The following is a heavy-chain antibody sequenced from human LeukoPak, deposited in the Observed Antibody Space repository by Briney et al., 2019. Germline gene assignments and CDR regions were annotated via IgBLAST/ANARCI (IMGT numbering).Heavy chain of an antibody. CDR1: GFTFSSYS. D-gene: IGHD6-13*01. CDR2: ISSSSSTI. V-gene: IGHV3-48*01. J-gene: IGHJ4*02. Sequence: PGGSLRLSCAASGFTFSSYSMNWVRQAPGKGLEWVSYISSSSSTIYYADSVKGRFTISRDNAKNSLYLQMNSLRAEDTAVYYCARREQQLVDYWGQGTLVTVSS. CDR3: ARREQQLVDY.